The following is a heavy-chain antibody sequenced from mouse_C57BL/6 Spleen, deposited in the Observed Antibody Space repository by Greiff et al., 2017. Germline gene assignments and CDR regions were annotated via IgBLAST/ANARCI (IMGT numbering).Heavy chain of an antibody. J-gene: IGHJ4*01. CDR3: ARLMGRGAMDY. D-gene: IGHD2-3*01. CDR1: GYAFSSSW. CDR2: IYPGDGDT. Sequence: QVQLQQSGPELVKPGASVKISCKASGYAFSSSWMNWVKQRPGKGLEWIGRIYPGDGDTNYNGKFKGKATLTADKSSSTAYMQLSSLTSEDSAVYFCARLMGRGAMDYWGQGTSVTVSS. V-gene: IGHV1-82*01.